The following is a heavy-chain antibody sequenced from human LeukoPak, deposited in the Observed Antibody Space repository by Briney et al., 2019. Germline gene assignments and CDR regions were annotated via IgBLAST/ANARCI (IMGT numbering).Heavy chain of an antibody. CDR3: AVEHGYSGYVGWENAFDI. J-gene: IGHJ3*02. CDR2: ISSSSSYI. CDR1: GFTFSSYS. Sequence: QPGGSLRLSCAASGFTFSSYSMNWVRQAPGKGLEWVSCISSSSSYIYYADSVKGRFTISRDNAKNSLYLQMNSLRAEDTAVYYCAVEHGYSGYVGWENAFDIWGQGTMVTVSS. D-gene: IGHD5-12*01. V-gene: IGHV3-21*01.